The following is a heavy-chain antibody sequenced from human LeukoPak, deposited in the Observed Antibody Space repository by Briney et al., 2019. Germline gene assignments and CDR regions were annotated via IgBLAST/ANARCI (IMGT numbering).Heavy chain of an antibody. J-gene: IGHJ5*02. D-gene: IGHD3-10*01. V-gene: IGHV4-4*07. Sequence: PSETLSLTCTVSGGSISSHDWTWIRQPAGKGLEWIGRIYTSGSTNYNPSLKSRVTMSVDTSKNQFSLKLSSVTAADTAVYYCARDRSLTMVRGVPFWFDPWGQGTLVTVSS. CDR3: ARDRSLTMVRGVPFWFDP. CDR2: IYTSGST. CDR1: GGSISSHD.